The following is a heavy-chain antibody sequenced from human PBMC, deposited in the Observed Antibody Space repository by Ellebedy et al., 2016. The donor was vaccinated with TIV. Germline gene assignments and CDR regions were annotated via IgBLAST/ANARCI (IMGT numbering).Heavy chain of an antibody. CDR2: ISYDGSTI. CDR3: AEGSPGGGGFDYADHYRYGMDV. Sequence: GESLKISCVASGFIFTSYDIHWVRQAPGKGLEWVAVISYDGSTIHHGDSVRGRFTISRDNSKNTVHVQMSSLSVEDTAVYYCAEGSPGGGGFDYADHYRYGMDVWGQGTTVSVSS. V-gene: IGHV3-30*18. CDR1: GFIFTSYD. D-gene: IGHD5-12*01. J-gene: IGHJ6*02.